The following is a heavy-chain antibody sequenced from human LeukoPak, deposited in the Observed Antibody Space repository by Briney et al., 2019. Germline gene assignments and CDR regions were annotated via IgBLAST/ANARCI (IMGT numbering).Heavy chain of an antibody. Sequence: SVKDSCKASGGTFSSYAISWVRQAPGQGLEWMGGIIPIFGTANYAQKFQGRVTITADESTSTAYMELSSLRSEDTAVYYCAGDWGVPAAAPPGFDPWGQGTLVTVSS. CDR3: AGDWGVPAAAPPGFDP. V-gene: IGHV1-69*13. CDR2: IIPIFGTA. J-gene: IGHJ5*02. D-gene: IGHD2-2*01. CDR1: GGTFSSYA.